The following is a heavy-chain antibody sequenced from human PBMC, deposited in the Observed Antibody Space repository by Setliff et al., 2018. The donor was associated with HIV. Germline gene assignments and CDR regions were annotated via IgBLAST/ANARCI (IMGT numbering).Heavy chain of an antibody. V-gene: IGHV1-46*01. CDR1: GYTFTCYY. Sequence: ASVKVSCKASGYTFTCYYMHWVRQAPGQGLEWMGIINPSGGSTSYAQKFQGRVTMTRDTSTSTVYMELSSLRSEDTAVYYCASTLRYFDWFDAFDIWGQGTMVTVSS. CDR3: ASTLRYFDWFDAFDI. CDR2: INPSGGST. D-gene: IGHD3-9*01. J-gene: IGHJ3*02.